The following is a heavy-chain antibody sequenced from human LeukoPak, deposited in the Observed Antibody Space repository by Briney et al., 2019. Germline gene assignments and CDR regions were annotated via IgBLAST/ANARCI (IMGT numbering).Heavy chain of an antibody. J-gene: IGHJ4*02. CDR3: ARGVGSGSRLRAGDY. CDR1: GFTFSSYT. CDR2: ISHTSEYT. D-gene: IGHD1-26*01. V-gene: IGHV3-23*01. Sequence: PGGSLRLSCAASGFTFSSYTMSWVRQAPGKGLEWVSAISHTSEYTYHADSVKGRFTISRDNSKNTLYLQMNSLRAEDTAVYYCARGVGSGSRLRAGDYWGQGTLVTVSS.